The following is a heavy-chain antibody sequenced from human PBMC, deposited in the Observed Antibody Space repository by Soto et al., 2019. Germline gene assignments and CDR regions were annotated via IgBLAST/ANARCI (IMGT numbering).Heavy chain of an antibody. V-gene: IGHV1-69*01. D-gene: IGHD3-22*01. CDR3: ARDGGTYYYDSSGPDYYYYGMDV. CDR1: GGTFSSYA. CDR2: IIPLFGTA. Sequence: QVQLVQSGAEVKKPGSSVKVSCKASGGTFSSYAISWVRQAPGQGLEWMGGIIPLFGTANYAQKFQGRVTITADESTSTAYMELSSLRSEDTAVYYCARDGGTYYYDSSGPDYYYYGMDVWGQGTTVTVSS. J-gene: IGHJ6*02.